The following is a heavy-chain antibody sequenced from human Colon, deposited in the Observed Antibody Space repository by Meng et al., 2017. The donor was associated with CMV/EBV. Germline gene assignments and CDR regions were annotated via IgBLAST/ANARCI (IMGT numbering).Heavy chain of an antibody. D-gene: IGHD3-3*01. Sequence: ASVKVSCKPSGYTFTRYYIHWLRQAPGQGPEWMAIINPSNGATAYAQKFQGRVTLTTDTSTGKVYMEMRSLEPVDTAVYYCARDRETSYDFWSGYRFDYWGQGALVTVSS. V-gene: IGHV1-46*01. CDR2: INPSNGAT. CDR1: GYTFTRYY. J-gene: IGHJ4*02. CDR3: ARDRETSYDFWSGYRFDY.